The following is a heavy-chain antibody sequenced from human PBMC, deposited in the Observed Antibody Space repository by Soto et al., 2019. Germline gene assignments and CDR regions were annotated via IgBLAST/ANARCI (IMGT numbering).Heavy chain of an antibody. J-gene: IGHJ4*02. CDR2: ISGSGGST. Sequence: EVQLLESGGGLVQPGGSLRLSCAASGFTFSSYVMSWVRQAPGKGLEWVSAISGSGGSTYYADSVKGRFTISRDNSKNTLSLQMNSLRAEDTAVYYCATLQGTYYYGSGSYYLPYWGQGTLVTVSS. CDR3: ATLQGTYYYGSGSYYLPY. CDR1: GFTFSSYV. V-gene: IGHV3-23*01. D-gene: IGHD3-10*01.